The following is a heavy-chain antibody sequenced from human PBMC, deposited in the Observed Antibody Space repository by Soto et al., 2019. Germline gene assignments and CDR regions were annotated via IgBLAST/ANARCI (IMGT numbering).Heavy chain of an antibody. Sequence: SVNLSCTASGYTFTSYGISWVRQAPGQGLEWMGWISAYNGNTNYAQKLQGRVTMTTDTSTSTAYMELRSLRSDDTAVYYCARESGGSYCYPHDNWFEPSGQGTLVTV. CDR3: ARESGGSYCYPHDNWFEP. CDR2: ISAYNGNT. J-gene: IGHJ5*02. D-gene: IGHD1-26*01. CDR1: GYTFTSYG. V-gene: IGHV1-18*04.